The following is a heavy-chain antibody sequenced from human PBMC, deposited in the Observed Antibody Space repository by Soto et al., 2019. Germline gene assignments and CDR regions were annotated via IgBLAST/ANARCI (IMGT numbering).Heavy chain of an antibody. J-gene: IGHJ2*01. CDR2: IIPIFGTA. Sequence: SVKVSCKASGGTFSSYAISWVRQAPGQGLEWMGGIIPIFGTANYAQKFQGRVTITADESTSTAYMELSSLRSGDTAVYYCARDNDSSGYSFGYWYFDLWGRGTLVTVSS. CDR3: ARDNDSSGYSFGYWYFDL. D-gene: IGHD3-22*01. V-gene: IGHV1-69*13. CDR1: GGTFSSYA.